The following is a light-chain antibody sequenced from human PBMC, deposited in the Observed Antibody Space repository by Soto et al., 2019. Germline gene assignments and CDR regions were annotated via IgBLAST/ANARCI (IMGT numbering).Light chain of an antibody. Sequence: QSALAQPPSASGSPGQSVTISCTGSGSDIGAYNFVSWYQQHPGKAPKLMMFGVTERPSGVPDRFSGSKSGNTASLTVSGLQADDEAVYYCYSYAGRNIWVFGGGTTLTVL. CDR3: YSYAGRNIWV. J-gene: IGLJ3*02. CDR1: GSDIGAYNF. CDR2: GVT. V-gene: IGLV2-8*01.